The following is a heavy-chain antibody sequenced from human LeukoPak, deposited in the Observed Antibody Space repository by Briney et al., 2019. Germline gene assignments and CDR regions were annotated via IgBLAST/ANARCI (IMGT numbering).Heavy chain of an antibody. CDR3: ARGAYYVDV. Sequence: SQTLSLTCTVSGGSISSGSYYWSWIRQPAGKGLEWIGRIYTSGSTNYNPSLKSRVTISVDTSKNQFSLKLSSVTAADTAVYYCARGAYYVDVWGEGTTVTVSS. CDR2: IYTSGST. CDR1: GGSISSGSYY. V-gene: IGHV4-61*02. J-gene: IGHJ6*03.